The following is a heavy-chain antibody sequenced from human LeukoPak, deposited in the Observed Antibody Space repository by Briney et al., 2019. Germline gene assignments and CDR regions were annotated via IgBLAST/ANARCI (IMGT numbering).Heavy chain of an antibody. CDR1: GFTFSSYS. V-gene: IGHV3-21*01. Sequence: GGSLRLSCAASGFTFSSYSMNWVRQAPGKGLDWVSSISSSGSYIYYADSVKGRFTVSRDNAKNSLYLQMNSLRGEDTAVYYCARDLGPRTSCYDYWGQGALVTVPS. CDR3: ARDLGPRTSCYDY. D-gene: IGHD2-2*01. J-gene: IGHJ4*02. CDR2: ISSSGSYI.